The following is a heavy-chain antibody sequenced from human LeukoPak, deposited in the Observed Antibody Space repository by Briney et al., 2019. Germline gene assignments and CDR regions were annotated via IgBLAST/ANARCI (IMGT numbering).Heavy chain of an antibody. V-gene: IGHV3-30*18. D-gene: IGHD3-22*01. J-gene: IGHJ4*02. CDR3: AKDGIGGYYYLDY. Sequence: PGTSLRLSCAASGLTFSSHGMHCVRQAPGMGLEWVALILYDGSNEYYADSVQGRFTISRDSSRNTLYLQMNSLRAEDTAVYYCAKDGIGGYYYLDYWGQGTLVTVSS. CDR2: ILYDGSNE. CDR1: GLTFSSHG.